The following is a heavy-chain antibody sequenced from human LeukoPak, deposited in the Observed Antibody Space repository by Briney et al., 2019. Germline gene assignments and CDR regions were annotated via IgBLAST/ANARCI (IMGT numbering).Heavy chain of an antibody. CDR2: IYTSGST. J-gene: IGHJ4*02. V-gene: IGHV4-61*02. CDR1: GGSISSGSYY. Sequence: SETLSLTCTVSGGSISSGSYYWSWIRQPAGKGLEWIGRIYTSGSTNYNPSLKSRVTISVDTSKNQFSLKLSSVTAADTAVYYCARDYDYWGQGTLVTVSS. CDR3: ARDYDY.